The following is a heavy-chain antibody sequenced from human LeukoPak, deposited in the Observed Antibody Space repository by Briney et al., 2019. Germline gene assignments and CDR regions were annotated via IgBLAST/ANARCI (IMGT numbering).Heavy chain of an antibody. Sequence: GGSLRLSCAASGFTFSSDWMSWVRQAPGKGLEWVANIKQDGSEKYYVDSVKGRFTVSRDNAKNSLCLQMNSLRVEDTAMYYCAKVAATGISPTDYWGQGTLVTVSS. D-gene: IGHD6-13*01. CDR1: GFTFSSDW. CDR3: AKVAATGISPTDY. V-gene: IGHV3-7*01. J-gene: IGHJ4*02. CDR2: IKQDGSEK.